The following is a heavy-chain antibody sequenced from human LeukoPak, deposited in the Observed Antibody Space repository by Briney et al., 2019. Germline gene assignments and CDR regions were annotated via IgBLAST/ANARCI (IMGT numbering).Heavy chain of an antibody. Sequence: GGSLRLSCAASGFSFGSYAMSWVRQAAGKGLEWVANINQDGSAKYFVDSVKGRFTISRDNAKNSMYLQMNSLRAEDTAVYYCARWEIRGTAHKLDYWGQGTLVTVSS. V-gene: IGHV3-7*01. J-gene: IGHJ4*02. CDR2: INQDGSAK. D-gene: IGHD1-7*01. CDR1: GFSFGSYA. CDR3: ARWEIRGTAHKLDY.